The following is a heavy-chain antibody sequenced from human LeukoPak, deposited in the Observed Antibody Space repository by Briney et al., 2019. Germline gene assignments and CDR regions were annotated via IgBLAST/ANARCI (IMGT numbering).Heavy chain of an antibody. CDR2: IYYSGST. CDR3: ARERYSLPYYFDY. Sequence: PSETLSLTCTVSGGSVSSGSYYWSWIRQPPGKGLEWIGYIYYSGSTNYNPPLKSRVTISVDTSKNQFSLKLSSVTAADTAVYYCARERYSLPYYFDYWGQGTLVTVSS. J-gene: IGHJ4*02. D-gene: IGHD5-18*01. V-gene: IGHV4-61*01. CDR1: GGSVSSGSYY.